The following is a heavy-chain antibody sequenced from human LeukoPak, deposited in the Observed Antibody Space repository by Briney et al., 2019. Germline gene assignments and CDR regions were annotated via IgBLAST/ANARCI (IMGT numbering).Heavy chain of an antibody. D-gene: IGHD3-10*01. CDR2: INAGNGNT. J-gene: IGHJ5*02. CDR1: GGTFTSYA. Sequence: GASVKVSCKASGGTFTSYAMQWVRQAPGQRLEWMGWINAGNGNTKYSQKFQGRVTITRDTSASTAYMEPSSLRSEDTAVYYCARDWAFRGVTNWFDPWGQGTLVTVSS. V-gene: IGHV1-3*01. CDR3: ARDWAFRGVTNWFDP.